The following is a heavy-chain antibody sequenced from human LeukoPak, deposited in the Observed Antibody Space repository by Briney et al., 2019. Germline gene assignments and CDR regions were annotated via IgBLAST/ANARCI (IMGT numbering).Heavy chain of an antibody. Sequence: PPGGSLRLSCAASGFTFSNYGMSWVRQAPGKGLEWGSGISGSGGSTYYADSVKGRFTISRDNPKNTLYLQMNSLRAEDTAVYYCAKDVHDIVVVPSSIYDYWGQGTLVTVSS. CDR2: ISGSGGST. D-gene: IGHD2-2*01. V-gene: IGHV3-23*01. CDR1: GFTFSNYG. J-gene: IGHJ4*02. CDR3: AKDVHDIVVVPSSIYDY.